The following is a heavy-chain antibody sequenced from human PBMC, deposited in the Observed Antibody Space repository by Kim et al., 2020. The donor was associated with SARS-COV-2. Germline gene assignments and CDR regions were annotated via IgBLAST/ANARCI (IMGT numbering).Heavy chain of an antibody. V-gene: IGHV1-69*13. Sequence: SVKVSCKASGGTFSSYAISWVRQAPGQELEWMGGIIPIFGTANYAQKFQGRVTITADESTSTAYMELSSLRSEDTAVYYCAREEGDSGGWYLHNYYYYGMDVWGQGTTVTVSS. CDR2: IIPIFGTA. J-gene: IGHJ6*02. CDR3: AREEGDSGGWYLHNYYYYGMDV. D-gene: IGHD6-19*01. CDR1: GGTFSSYA.